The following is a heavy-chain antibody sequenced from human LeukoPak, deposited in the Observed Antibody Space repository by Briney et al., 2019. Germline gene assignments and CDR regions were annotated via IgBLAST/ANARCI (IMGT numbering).Heavy chain of an antibody. CDR2: IRSKAYGGTT. Sequence: GRSLRLSCTASGFTFSDYAMSWVRQAPGKGLEWVGFIRSKAYGGTTEYAASVKGRFTISRDDSKSIAYLQMNSLKTEDTAVYYCTRDFVVVPAAIDLFDYWGQGTLVTVSS. CDR1: GFTFSDYA. CDR3: TRDFVVVPAAIDLFDY. J-gene: IGHJ4*02. V-gene: IGHV3-49*04. D-gene: IGHD2-2*01.